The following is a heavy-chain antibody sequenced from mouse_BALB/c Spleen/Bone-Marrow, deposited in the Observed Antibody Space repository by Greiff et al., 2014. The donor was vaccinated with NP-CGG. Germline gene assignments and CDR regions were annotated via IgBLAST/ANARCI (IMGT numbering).Heavy chain of an antibody. CDR2: IDPANGNT. Sequence: VQLQQSGAELVKPGASVKLSCTASDFNIKDTYMHWVKQRPEQGLEWIGRIDPANGNTKYDPKFQGKATITADTSSNTAYLQLSSLTSEDTAVYYCAIYYYGSSGFAYWGQGTLATVSA. CDR1: DFNIKDTY. CDR3: AIYYYGSSGFAY. V-gene: IGHV14-3*02. J-gene: IGHJ3*01. D-gene: IGHD1-1*01.